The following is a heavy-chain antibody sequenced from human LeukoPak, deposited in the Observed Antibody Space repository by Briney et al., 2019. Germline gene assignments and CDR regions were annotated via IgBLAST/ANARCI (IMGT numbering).Heavy chain of an antibody. CDR1: GFTFTDSW. CDR3: AREPGIGYAFDI. J-gene: IGHJ3*02. CDR2: IKQDGSEK. D-gene: IGHD3-10*01. Sequence: PGGPLRLSCVVSGFTFTDSWMTWVRQAPGKGLEWVANIKQDGSEKHYVDSVKGRFTISRDNAKNSLYLQMNSLRAEDTAVYYRAREPGIGYAFDIWGQGTVVAVSS. V-gene: IGHV3-7*01.